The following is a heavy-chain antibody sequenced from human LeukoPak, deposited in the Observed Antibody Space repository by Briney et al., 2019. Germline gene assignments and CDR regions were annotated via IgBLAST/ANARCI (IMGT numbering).Heavy chain of an antibody. D-gene: IGHD3-22*01. Sequence: GGSLRLSCSGSGFTFNDYYMTWIRQGPGKGLEWISYISHSGTSIKYADSVKGRFTISRDNAKNSLYLQMNSLRAEDTAVYFCARGGSYYDSSGLNYFDSWGQGTLVTVTS. CDR1: GFTFNDYY. V-gene: IGHV3-11*01. CDR3: ARGGSYYDSSGLNYFDS. J-gene: IGHJ4*02. CDR2: ISHSGTSI.